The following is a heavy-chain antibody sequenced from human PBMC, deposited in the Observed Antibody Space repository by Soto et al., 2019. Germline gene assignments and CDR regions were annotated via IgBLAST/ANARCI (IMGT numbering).Heavy chain of an antibody. Sequence: QLVQSGAEVKKPGASVKVSCKASGYTFTSYYMHWVRQAPGQGLEWMGMINSSGGSTSSAQKFQGRVTMTRDPSSSILYMELSSLRSEDTAVYSCAREGSEQWLANNDSFDIWGQGTMVTVSS. J-gene: IGHJ3*02. D-gene: IGHD6-19*01. V-gene: IGHV1-46*01. CDR2: INSSGGST. CDR3: AREGSEQWLANNDSFDI. CDR1: GYTFTSYY.